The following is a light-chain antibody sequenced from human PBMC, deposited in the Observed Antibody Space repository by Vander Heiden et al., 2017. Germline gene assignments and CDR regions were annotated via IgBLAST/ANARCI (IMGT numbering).Light chain of an antibody. CDR3: AASDDSLNGYV. CDR2: SNN. V-gene: IGLV1-44*01. CDR1: CSTVGSNT. Sequence: QSVLPQPPSASGHPGQRATISTSRRCSTVGSNTVSWYQHPPAAAPNLLFYSNNRRPSGVPARFSGSKSGTSASLAIIGLQAEDEADYYCAASDDSLNGYVFGTGTKLTVL. J-gene: IGLJ1*01.